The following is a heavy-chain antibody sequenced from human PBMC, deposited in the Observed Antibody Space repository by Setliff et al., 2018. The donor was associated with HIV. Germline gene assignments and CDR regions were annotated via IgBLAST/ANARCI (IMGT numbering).Heavy chain of an antibody. D-gene: IGHD3-3*01. Sequence: GASVKVSCKTSGYTFSDYFIHWVRQAPGHGLEWMGIINPLSANTSYAQMFQGRLSMTRDTSTNTVYLFLSSLRLGDTAVYYCARDGEGGFYEQWGQGTLVTVSS. CDR1: GYTFSDYF. V-gene: IGHV1-46*01. CDR3: ARDGEGGFYEQ. J-gene: IGHJ4*02. CDR2: INPLSANT.